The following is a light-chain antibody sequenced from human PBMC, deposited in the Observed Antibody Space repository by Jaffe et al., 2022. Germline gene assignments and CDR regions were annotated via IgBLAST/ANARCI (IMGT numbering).Light chain of an antibody. V-gene: IGLV3-19*01. CDR1: SLRSYY. J-gene: IGLJ1*01. Sequence: SSELTQDPAVSVALGQTVRITCQGDSLRSYYASWYQQKPGQAPVLVIYGKNNRPSGIPDRFSGSSSGNTASLTITGAQAEDEADYYCNSRDSSGNHAAYVFGTGTKVTVL. CDR3: NSRDSSGNHAAYV. CDR2: GKN.